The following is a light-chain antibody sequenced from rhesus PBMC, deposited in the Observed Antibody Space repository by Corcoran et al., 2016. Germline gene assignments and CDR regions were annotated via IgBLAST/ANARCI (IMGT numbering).Light chain of an antibody. Sequence: DVVLTQSPLSLPTTPGQPASISCRSSQSLVHSNGNTYLSWYQQKSGQPPRRLIYQVSNRDSGVPDRFSGRGAGTEFTLKISRVEAEDVGVYYCGQGTNVPPWTFGQGTEVEIK. CDR2: QVS. CDR1: QSLVHSNGNTY. V-gene: IGKV2-65*01. J-gene: IGKJ1*01. CDR3: GQGTNVPPWT.